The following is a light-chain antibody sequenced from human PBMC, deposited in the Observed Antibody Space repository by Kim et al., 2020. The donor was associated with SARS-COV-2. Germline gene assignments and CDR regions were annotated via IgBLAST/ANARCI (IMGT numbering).Light chain of an antibody. J-gene: IGKJ2*01. V-gene: IGKV1-39*01. CDR2: AAS. Sequence: SASVGDTVTITCRARQSVGSFFSWYQQTPGRAPKLLIYAASSLQRGVLSRFSGTGSGTDFTLTISSLQPEDFATYYCQQSYRTPYTFGQGTKLEI. CDR3: QQSYRTPYT. CDR1: QSVGSF.